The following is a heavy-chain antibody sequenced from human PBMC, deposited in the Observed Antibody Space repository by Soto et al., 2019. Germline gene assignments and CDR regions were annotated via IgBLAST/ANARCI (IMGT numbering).Heavy chain of an antibody. CDR2: ITGSGDIT. CDR1: GFTFSSYA. J-gene: IGHJ4*02. CDR3: AKVAGATWVFDY. Sequence: EVQLLESGGGLVQPGGSLRLSCAASGFTFSSYAMSWVRQAPGKGLEWVSAITGSGDITYYADSVKGRFTISRDNSKNTLYMQMNSLRAEDTAVYYCAKVAGATWVFDYWGQGTLVTVSS. V-gene: IGHV3-23*01. D-gene: IGHD1-26*01.